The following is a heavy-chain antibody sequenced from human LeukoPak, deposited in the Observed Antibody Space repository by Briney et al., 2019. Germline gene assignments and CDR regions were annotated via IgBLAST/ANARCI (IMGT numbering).Heavy chain of an antibody. J-gene: IGHJ4*02. Sequence: GGSLRLSCAASGFTVTGNYMSWVRQAPGEGLEWVANIRQDGGAKNYVDSVKGRFTISRDNAKKSLYLQMNSLRAEDTAVYYCAPPPIAATGNWGQGTLVTVSS. CDR3: APPPIAATGN. V-gene: IGHV3-7*01. CDR2: IRQDGGAK. CDR1: GFTVTGNY. D-gene: IGHD6-13*01.